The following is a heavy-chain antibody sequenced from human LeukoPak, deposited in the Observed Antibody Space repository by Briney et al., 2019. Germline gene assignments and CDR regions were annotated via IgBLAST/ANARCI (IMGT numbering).Heavy chain of an antibody. J-gene: IGHJ4*02. D-gene: IGHD3-22*01. V-gene: IGHV1-8*01. CDR1: GYTFTSYD. CDR2: MNPNSGNT. Sequence: ASVKVSCKASGYTFTSYDINWVRQATGQGLEWMGWMNPNSGNTGYAQKFQGRVTMTRNTSISTAYMELSGLRSGDTAVYYCARTYYDSSGYYLGLGYWGQGALVTVSS. CDR3: ARTYYDSSGYYLGLGY.